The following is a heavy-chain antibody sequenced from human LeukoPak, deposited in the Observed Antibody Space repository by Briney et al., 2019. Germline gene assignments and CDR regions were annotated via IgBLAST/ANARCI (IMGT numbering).Heavy chain of an antibody. Sequence: PSQTLSLTCTVSGGSTSSGGYYWSWIRQHPGKGLEWIGYIYYSGSTYYNPSLKSRVTISVDTSKNQFSLKLSSVTAADTAVYYCASCDDYGGNPPICDYWGQGTLVTVSS. CDR1: GGSTSSGGYY. D-gene: IGHD4-23*01. CDR3: ASCDDYGGNPPICDY. CDR2: IYYSGST. V-gene: IGHV4-31*03. J-gene: IGHJ4*02.